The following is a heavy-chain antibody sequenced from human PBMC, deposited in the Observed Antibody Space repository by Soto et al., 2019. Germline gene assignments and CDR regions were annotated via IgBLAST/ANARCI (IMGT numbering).Heavy chain of an antibody. CDR2: INPSGGNS. J-gene: IGHJ4*02. Sequence: ASVKVSCTASGYTFTSYYMHWVRQAPGQGLEWMGIINPSGGNSGYAQKFQGRVTMTSDTSISTAHMELGSLRSEDTAVYYCARRAETNGWNGFGADKYYFDFWGQGTLVTVSS. CDR1: GYTFTSYY. V-gene: IGHV1-46*01. CDR3: ARRAETNGWNGFGADKYYFDF. D-gene: IGHD1-1*01.